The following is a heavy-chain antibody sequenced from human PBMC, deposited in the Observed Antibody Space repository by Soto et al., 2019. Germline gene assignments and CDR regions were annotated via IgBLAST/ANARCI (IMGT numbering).Heavy chain of an antibody. Sequence: GGSLRLSCAASGFTFSDYYMSWIRQAPGKGLEWVSYISSSGSTIYYADSVKGRFTISRDNAKNSLYLQMNSLRAEDTAVYYCARDLRVAAFVVVPPNSNWFDPWGQGTLVTVSS. CDR2: ISSSGSTI. D-gene: IGHD2-2*01. J-gene: IGHJ5*02. CDR1: GFTFSDYY. V-gene: IGHV3-11*01. CDR3: ARDLRVAAFVVVPPNSNWFDP.